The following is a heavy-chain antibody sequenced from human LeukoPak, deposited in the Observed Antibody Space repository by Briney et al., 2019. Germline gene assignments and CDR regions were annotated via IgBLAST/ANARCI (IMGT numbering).Heavy chain of an antibody. CDR3: ARDYGGSSPFDY. CDR1: GFTFSNYE. Sequence: GGSLRLACAGSGFTFSNYEMHWVRQAPGKGLEWVSYISSSGSDIYYADSVKGRFTISRDNAKNSLYLHMNSLRAEDTAVYYCARDYGGSSPFDYWGQGTLVTVSS. V-gene: IGHV3-48*03. D-gene: IGHD4-23*01. J-gene: IGHJ4*02. CDR2: ISSSGSDI.